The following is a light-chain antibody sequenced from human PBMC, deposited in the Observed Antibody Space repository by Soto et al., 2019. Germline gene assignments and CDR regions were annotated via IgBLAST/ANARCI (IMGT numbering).Light chain of an antibody. CDR1: QGISSY. J-gene: IGKJ1*01. CDR2: AAS. V-gene: IGKV1-8*01. Sequence: AIRMTQSPSSFSASTGDRVTITCRASQGISSYLAWYQQKPGKAPKLLIYAASTLQSGVPSRSSGSGSGTDFTLTLSCLQSEDFAPYYCQQYYSYPRTFGQGTKVEIK. CDR3: QQYYSYPRT.